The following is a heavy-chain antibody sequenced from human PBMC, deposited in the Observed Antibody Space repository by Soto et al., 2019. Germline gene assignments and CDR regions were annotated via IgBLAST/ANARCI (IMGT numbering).Heavy chain of an antibody. V-gene: IGHV3-53*01. CDR1: GFTVSSNY. Sequence: GGSLRLSCAASGFTVSSNYMSWVRQAPGKGLEWVSVIYSGGSTYYADSVKGRFTISRDNSKNTLYLQMNSLRAEDTAVYYCGRVVAPSSSWVGFDYWGQGTLVTVSS. CDR3: GRVVAPSSSWVGFDY. J-gene: IGHJ4*02. D-gene: IGHD6-13*01. CDR2: IYSGGST.